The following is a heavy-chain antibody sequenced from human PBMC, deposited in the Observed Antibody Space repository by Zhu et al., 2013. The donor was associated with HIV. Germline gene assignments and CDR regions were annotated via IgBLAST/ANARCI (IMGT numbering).Heavy chain of an antibody. CDR2: ISSSSSYI. D-gene: IGHD2-2*01. CDR3: ARDLAPAATRDFDY. Sequence: VQLVESGGGLVQPGGSLRLSCAASGFTFSSYSMNWVRQAPGKGLEWVSSISSSSSYIYYADSVKGRFTISRDNAKNSLYLQMNSLRAEDTAVYYCARDLAPAATRDFDYWGQGTLVTVSS. V-gene: IGHV3-21*01. CDR1: GFTFSSYS. J-gene: IGHJ4*02.